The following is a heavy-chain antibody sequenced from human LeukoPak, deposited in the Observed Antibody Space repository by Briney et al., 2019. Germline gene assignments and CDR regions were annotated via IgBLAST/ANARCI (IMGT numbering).Heavy chain of an antibody. CDR2: ISYSGGT. V-gene: IGHV4-30-4*01. CDR1: GGSMSSDDYY. D-gene: IGHD3-10*01. J-gene: IGHJ4*02. CDR3: ARASIWVGESHFDY. Sequence: SETLSLTCTVSGGSMSSDDYYWNWIRQPPGKGLEWTGYISYSGGTYYNPSLKSRVTISIDTSKNQFSLKLSSVTAADTAVYSCARASIWVGESHFDYWGQGTLVTVSS.